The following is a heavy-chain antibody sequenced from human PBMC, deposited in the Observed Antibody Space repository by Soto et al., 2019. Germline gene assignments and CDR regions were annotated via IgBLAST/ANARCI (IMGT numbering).Heavy chain of an antibody. J-gene: IGHJ6*02. CDR3: AIRGVVVPAAIYYYGMDV. D-gene: IGHD2-2*01. V-gene: IGHV5-10-1*01. CDR1: GYSFTSYW. Sequence: PGESLKISCKGSGYSFTSYWISWVRQMPGKGLEWMGRIDPSDSYTNYSPSFQGHVTISADKSISTAYLQWSSLKASGTAMYYCAIRGVVVPAAIYYYGMDVWGQGTTVTRLL. CDR2: IDPSDSYT.